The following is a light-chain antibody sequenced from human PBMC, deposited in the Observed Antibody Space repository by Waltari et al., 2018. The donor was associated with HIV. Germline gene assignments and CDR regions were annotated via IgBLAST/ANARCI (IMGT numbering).Light chain of an antibody. Sequence: QPALPQPPSASGSPGQSVPISCTAPRSDVGGCTYAPWYQQHPGKAPKLRIYQVNKRPSGVPDRFSGTKSGNRASLTVSGLQAEDAADYYCSSFVGSNNLMVFGGGTKLTVL. V-gene: IGLV2-8*01. CDR2: QVN. J-gene: IGLJ2*01. CDR3: SSFVGSNNLMV. CDR1: RSDVGGCTY.